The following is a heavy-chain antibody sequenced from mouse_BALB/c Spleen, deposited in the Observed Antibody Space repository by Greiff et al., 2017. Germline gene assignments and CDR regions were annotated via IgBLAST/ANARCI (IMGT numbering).Heavy chain of an antibody. J-gene: IGHJ2*01. V-gene: IGHV3-2*02. Sequence: EVQRVESGPGLVKPSQSLSLTCTVTGYSITSDYAWNWIRQFPGNKLEWMGYISYSGSTSYNPSLKSRISITRDTSKNQFFLQLNSVTTEDRATYYCARLEVITTAGGYFDYWGQGTTLTVSS. CDR2: ISYSGST. CDR3: ARLEVITTAGGYFDY. D-gene: IGHD1-2*01. CDR1: GYSITSDYA.